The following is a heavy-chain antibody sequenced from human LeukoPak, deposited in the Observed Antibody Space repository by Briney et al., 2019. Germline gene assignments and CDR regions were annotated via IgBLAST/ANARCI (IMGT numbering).Heavy chain of an antibody. Sequence: ASVKVSCKASGYTFTGYYIHWVRQAPGQGLEWMGRINPKSGATNYAQKFQGRVTMTRDTSINTAYMELSSLKSDDTAVYYCARIWLVRGYTYFDQWGQGTLVTVSS. D-gene: IGHD6-19*01. V-gene: IGHV1-2*06. J-gene: IGHJ4*02. CDR3: ARIWLVRGYTYFDQ. CDR2: INPKSGAT. CDR1: GYTFTGYY.